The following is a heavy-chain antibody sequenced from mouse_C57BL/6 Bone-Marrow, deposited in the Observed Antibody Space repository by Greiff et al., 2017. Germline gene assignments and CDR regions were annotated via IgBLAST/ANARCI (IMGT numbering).Heavy chain of an antibody. V-gene: IGHV5-4*01. D-gene: IGHD2-1*01. CDR1: GFTFSSYA. J-gene: IGHJ3*01. CDR3: AREGGLYYGNYGRFAY. CDR2: ISDGGSYT. Sequence: EVKLVESGGGLVKPGGSLKLSCAASGFTFSSYAMSWVRQTPEKRLEWVATISDGGSYTYYPDNVKGRFTISRDNAKNNLYLQMSHLKSEDTAMYYCAREGGLYYGNYGRFAYWGQGTLVTVSA.